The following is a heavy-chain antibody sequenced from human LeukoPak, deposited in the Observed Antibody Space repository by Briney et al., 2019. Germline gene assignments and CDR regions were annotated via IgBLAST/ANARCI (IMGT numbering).Heavy chain of an antibody. J-gene: IGHJ6*03. CDR3: ARATDRYYYDSSGYYYYYYMDV. D-gene: IGHD3-22*01. V-gene: IGHV3-53*01. Sequence: GGSLRLSCAASGFTVSSNYMSWVRQAPGKGLEWVSVIYSGGSTYYADSVKGRFTISRDNSKNTLYLQMNSLRAEDTAVYYCARATDRYYYDSSGYYYYYYMDVWGKGTTVTISS. CDR1: GFTVSSNY. CDR2: IYSGGST.